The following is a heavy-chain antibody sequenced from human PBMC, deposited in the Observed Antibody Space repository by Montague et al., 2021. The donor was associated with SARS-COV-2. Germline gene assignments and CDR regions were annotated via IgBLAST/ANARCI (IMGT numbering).Heavy chain of an antibody. Sequence: SQTLSLTCSVSGTSITSYYWNWIRQRPGKGLEWIGYIPDSGSTNYSSSLKSRVTMSVDTSKNQMSLKLTSVTAADTAVSYCARGCLSYFGAESHCYGMDVWGQGTTVTVSS. CDR2: IPDSGST. V-gene: IGHV4-59*01. J-gene: IGHJ6*02. CDR1: GTSITSYY. CDR3: ARGCLSYFGAESHCYGMDV. D-gene: IGHD4/OR15-4a*01.